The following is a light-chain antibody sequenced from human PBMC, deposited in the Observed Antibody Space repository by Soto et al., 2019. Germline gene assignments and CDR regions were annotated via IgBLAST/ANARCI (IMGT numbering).Light chain of an antibody. CDR1: QRVSNN. CDR3: QQYDKWPSIT. Sequence: ETVMTQSPAILSVSPGERATLSCRASQRVSNNLAWYQQKPGQTPRLLIYGASTRATGIPARFSGSGSGTDFTLTINSLQSEDVAVYYCQQYDKWPSITFGQGTRLEIK. CDR2: GAS. J-gene: IGKJ5*01. V-gene: IGKV3D-15*01.